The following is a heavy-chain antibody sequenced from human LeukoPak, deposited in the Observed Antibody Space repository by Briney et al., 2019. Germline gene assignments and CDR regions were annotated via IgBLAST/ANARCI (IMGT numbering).Heavy chain of an antibody. CDR1: GYTFTSYD. J-gene: IGHJ4*02. V-gene: IGHV1-8*03. Sequence: ASVKVSCKASGYTFTSYDINWVRQATGQGLEWMGWMNPNSGNTGYAQKFQGRVTITRNTSISTAYMELSSLRSEDTAVYYCARGPTDYFDFWGGSNPFFYWGQGTLVTVSS. D-gene: IGHD3-3*01. CDR3: ARGPTDYFDFWGGSNPFFY. CDR2: MNPNSGNT.